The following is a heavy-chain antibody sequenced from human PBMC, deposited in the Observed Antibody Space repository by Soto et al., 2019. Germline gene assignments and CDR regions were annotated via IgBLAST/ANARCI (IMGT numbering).Heavy chain of an antibody. CDR1: VFSINRSSYF. CDR3: ARHYSSGSRNWFAP. CDR2: IYYSGST. Sequence: SETLSLTCSVSVFSINRSSYFWGWVRQPPGKGLEWIGSIYYSGSTYYNPSLRSRVTISVDTSKNQFSLKLSSVTAADTAVFYCARHYSSGSRNWFAPWGQGTLVTVS. V-gene: IGHV4-39*01. D-gene: IGHD6-19*01. J-gene: IGHJ5*02.